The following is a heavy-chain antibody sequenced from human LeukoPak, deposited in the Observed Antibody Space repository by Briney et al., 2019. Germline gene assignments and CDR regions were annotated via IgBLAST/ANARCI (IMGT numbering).Heavy chain of an antibody. D-gene: IGHD6-6*01. V-gene: IGHV3-73*01. Sequence: PGGSLRLSCAASGFTVSSNYMSWVRQASGRGLEWVGRIRSKADTAYAASVKGRFTISRDDSRNTAYLQMNSLQTKDTAVYYCARLRAARTESYFYYGMDVWGQGTTVTVSS. CDR1: GFTVSSNY. CDR3: ARLRAARTESYFYYGMDV. CDR2: IRSKADT. J-gene: IGHJ6*02.